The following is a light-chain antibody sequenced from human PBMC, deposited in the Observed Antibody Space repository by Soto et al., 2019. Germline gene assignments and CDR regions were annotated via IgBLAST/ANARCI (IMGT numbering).Light chain of an antibody. CDR1: QTVSITY. V-gene: IGKV3-20*01. J-gene: IGKJ5*01. CDR2: AAS. Sequence: VLTQSPGTLSLSPGESATLSRRASQTVSITYLTWYQQKPGQAPRLLIYAASSRATGIPDRFSGSGSGTDFTLTISRLEPEDFAVYYCQQYGSSRITFGQGTRLEIK. CDR3: QQYGSSRIT.